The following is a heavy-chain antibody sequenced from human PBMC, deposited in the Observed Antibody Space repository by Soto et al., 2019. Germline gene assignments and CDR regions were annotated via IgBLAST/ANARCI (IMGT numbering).Heavy chain of an antibody. CDR3: ARATMVRGVPFDY. Sequence: PGGSLRLSCAASGFTFSSYAMSWVRQAPGKGLEWVSAISGSGGSTYYADSVKGRFTISRDNSKNTLYLQMNSLRAEDTAVYYCARATMVRGVPFDYWGQGTLVTVSS. D-gene: IGHD3-10*01. V-gene: IGHV3-23*01. J-gene: IGHJ4*02. CDR2: ISGSGGST. CDR1: GFTFSSYA.